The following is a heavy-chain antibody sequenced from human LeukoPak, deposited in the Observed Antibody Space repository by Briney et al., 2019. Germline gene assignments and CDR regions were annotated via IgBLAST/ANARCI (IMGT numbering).Heavy chain of an antibody. CDR2: IYYSGST. Sequence: SQTLSLTCTVSGGSISSGGYYWSWIRQHPGKGLEWIGYIYYSGSTYYNPSLKSRVTISVDTSKNQFSQKLSSVTAADTAVYYCARVAEGILGVFDYWGQGTLVTVSS. V-gene: IGHV4-31*03. CDR3: ARVAEGILGVFDY. CDR1: GGSISSGGYY. D-gene: IGHD3-16*01. J-gene: IGHJ4*02.